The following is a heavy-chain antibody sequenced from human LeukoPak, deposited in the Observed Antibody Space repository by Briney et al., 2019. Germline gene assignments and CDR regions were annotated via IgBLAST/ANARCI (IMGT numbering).Heavy chain of an antibody. CDR1: GYTFTDYY. V-gene: IGHV1-2*02. Sequence: VASVNVSCKASGYTFTDYYIHWVRQAPGQGLEWMGWINPNTGDTNYAQKFQGRVTMTSNTSITTAYMQMTRLRSDDTAVYYCARERISRFDSWGQGTLVTVSS. J-gene: IGHJ4*02. D-gene: IGHD2/OR15-2a*01. CDR2: INPNTGDT. CDR3: ARERISRFDS.